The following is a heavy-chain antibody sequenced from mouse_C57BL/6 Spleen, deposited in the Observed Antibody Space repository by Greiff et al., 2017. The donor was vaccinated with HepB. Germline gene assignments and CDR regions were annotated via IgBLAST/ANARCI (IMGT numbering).Heavy chain of an antibody. J-gene: IGHJ2*01. D-gene: IGHD2-4*01. CDR1: GYTFTSYW. CDR3: ARSRVGDYDGDFDY. V-gene: IGHV1-55*01. CDR2: IYPGSGST. Sequence: QVQLQQPGAELVKPGASVKMSCKASGYTFTSYWITWVKQRPGQGLEWIGDIYPGSGSTNYNEKFKSKATLTVDTSSSTAYRQRSSLTSEDSAVYYWARSRVGDYDGDFDYWGQGTTRTVSS.